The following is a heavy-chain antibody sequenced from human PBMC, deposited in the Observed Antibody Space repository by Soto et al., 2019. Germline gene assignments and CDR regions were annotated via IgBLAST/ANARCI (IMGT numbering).Heavy chain of an antibody. CDR3: ARGGTGRYCSGGSCYALDY. Sequence: ASVKVSCKASGYTFTSYDINWVRQATGQGLEWMGWMNPNSGNTGYAQKFQGRVTMTRNTSISTAYMELSSLRSEDTAVYYCARGGTGRYCSGGSCYALDYWGQGTLVTVSS. V-gene: IGHV1-8*01. CDR1: GYTFTSYD. D-gene: IGHD2-15*01. J-gene: IGHJ4*02. CDR2: MNPNSGNT.